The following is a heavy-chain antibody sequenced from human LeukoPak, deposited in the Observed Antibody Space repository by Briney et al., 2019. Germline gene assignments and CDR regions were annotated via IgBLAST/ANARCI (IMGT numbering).Heavy chain of an antibody. CDR3: ARANIAVAGGFDY. V-gene: IGHV3-21*01. J-gene: IGHJ4*02. CDR1: GFTFSSYS. D-gene: IGHD6-19*01. Sequence: PGGSLRLSCAASGFTFSSYSMNWVRQAPGKGLEWVSSISSSSYIYYADSVKGRFTISRDNAKNSLYLQMNSLRAEDTAVYYCARANIAVAGGFDYWGQGTLVTVSS. CDR2: ISSSSYI.